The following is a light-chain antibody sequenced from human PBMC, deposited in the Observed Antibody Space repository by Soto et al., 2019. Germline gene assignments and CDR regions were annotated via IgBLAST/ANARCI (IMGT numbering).Light chain of an antibody. V-gene: IGLV1-36*01. CDR2: YDD. Sequence: QLVLTQPPSVSEAPRQRVTISCSGSSSNIGNNAVNWYQQLPGKAPKLLIYYDDLLPSGVSDRFSGSKSGTSASLAISGLQSEDEADYYCETWDTSLSAGVFGGGTKLTVL. CDR3: ETWDTSLSAGV. CDR1: SSNIGNNA. J-gene: IGLJ2*01.